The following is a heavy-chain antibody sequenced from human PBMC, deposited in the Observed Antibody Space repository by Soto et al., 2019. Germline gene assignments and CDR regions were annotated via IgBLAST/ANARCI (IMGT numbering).Heavy chain of an antibody. CDR3: ARVVGALGHWFDP. V-gene: IGHV1-18*01. CDR2: ISAYNGNT. Sequence: QVQLVQAGGEVKKPVASVKVSCKASGYTFTSYGISWVRQAPGQGLEWMGRISAYNGNTNYAQKRQGRVTMTTDTSTSTAYMELRSLRYADTAVYYCARVVGALGHWFDPWGQGTLVTVSS. CDR1: GYTFTSYG. D-gene: IGHD1-26*01. J-gene: IGHJ5*02.